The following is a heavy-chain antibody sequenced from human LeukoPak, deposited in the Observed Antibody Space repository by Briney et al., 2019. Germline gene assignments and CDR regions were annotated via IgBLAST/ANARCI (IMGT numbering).Heavy chain of an antibody. J-gene: IGHJ3*02. Sequence: PGGSLRLSCAASGFTFSSYGMHWVRQAPGKGLEWVTFIRYDGSNKDYADSVKGRFTISRDNSKNTLYLQMNSLRAEDTAVYYCAKGKRRYYYDSSGYDAFDIWGQGTMITVSS. V-gene: IGHV3-30*02. CDR3: AKGKRRYYYDSSGYDAFDI. D-gene: IGHD3-22*01. CDR2: IRYDGSNK. CDR1: GFTFSSYG.